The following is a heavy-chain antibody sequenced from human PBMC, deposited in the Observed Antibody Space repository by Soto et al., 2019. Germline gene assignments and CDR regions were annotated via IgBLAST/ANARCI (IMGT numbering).Heavy chain of an antibody. CDR2: IYYSGRT. J-gene: IGHJ4*02. CDR1: GESISSSSYY. D-gene: IGHD2-21*02. Sequence: NPSETLSLTCIVSGESISSSSYYWGWIRQPPGKGLDWIGSIYYSGRTYYNPSFKSRVTISIDTSKNQFSLKLSSVTATDTAVYYCARQRTTVVTQAYFDHWGQGALVTVS. CDR3: ARQRTTVVTQAYFDH. V-gene: IGHV4-39*01.